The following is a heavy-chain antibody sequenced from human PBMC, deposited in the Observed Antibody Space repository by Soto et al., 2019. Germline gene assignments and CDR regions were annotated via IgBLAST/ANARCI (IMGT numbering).Heavy chain of an antibody. V-gene: IGHV1-69*01. D-gene: IGHD6-13*01. J-gene: IGHJ5*02. CDR1: GGTFSTYP. CDR2: IIPLFGTT. Sequence: QVQLVQSGAEVRMPGSSVKVSCKASGGTFSTYPINWVRQAPGQGLEWMGGIIPLFGTTNYAQKFKGRVTITADEVTSTAYMELSSLRADDAAVYYGARGASQGSSWYFCFDPWGQGTLVTGSS. CDR3: ARGASQGSSWYFCFDP.